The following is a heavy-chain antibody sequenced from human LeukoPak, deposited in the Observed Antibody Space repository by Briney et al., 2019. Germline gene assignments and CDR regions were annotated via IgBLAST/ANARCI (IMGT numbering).Heavy chain of an antibody. CDR3: ARSGYSYGIFDY. J-gene: IGHJ4*02. D-gene: IGHD5-18*01. Sequence: SETLSLTCTVSGGSISSSSYYWGWIRQPPGKGLEWIGSIYYSGSTYYNPSLKSRVTISVDTSKNQFSLKLSSVTAADTAVYYCARSGYSYGIFDYWGQGTLVTVSS. CDR2: IYYSGST. CDR1: GGSISSSSYY. V-gene: IGHV4-39*01.